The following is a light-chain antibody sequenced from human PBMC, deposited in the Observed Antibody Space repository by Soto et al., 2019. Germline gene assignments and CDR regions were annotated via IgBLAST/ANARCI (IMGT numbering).Light chain of an antibody. J-gene: IGKJ3*01. CDR2: DGS. Sequence: DIQMTQSPSSLSASVGDRVTITCKASQDISNYLYWYQQKPGKAPKLLIYDGSTWETGVPSRFSGSGSGTDFTFTISSLEPEDIAIYYCQQYDNPCTFGHGTKVDIK. V-gene: IGKV1-33*01. CDR1: QDISNY. CDR3: QQYDNPCT.